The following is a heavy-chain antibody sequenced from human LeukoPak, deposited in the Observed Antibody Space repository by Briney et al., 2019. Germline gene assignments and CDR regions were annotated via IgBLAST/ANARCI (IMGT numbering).Heavy chain of an antibody. V-gene: IGHV1-18*01. CDR3: ARAPITMIVSDFDY. J-gene: IGHJ4*02. CDR1: GYTFTSYG. D-gene: IGHD3-22*01. Sequence: ALVKVSCKASGYTFTSYGISWVRQAPGQGLEWMGWISAYNGNTNYAQKLQGRVTMTTDTSTSTAYIELRSLRSDDTAVYYCARAPITMIVSDFDYWGQGTLVTVSS. CDR2: ISAYNGNT.